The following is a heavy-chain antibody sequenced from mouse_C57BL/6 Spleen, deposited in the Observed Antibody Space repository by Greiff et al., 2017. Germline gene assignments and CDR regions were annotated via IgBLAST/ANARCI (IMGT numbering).Heavy chain of an antibody. J-gene: IGHJ1*03. D-gene: IGHD3-3*01. CDR2: IYPGNGDT. CDR3: ARRAVRGYFAD. CDR1: GYAFSSYC. V-gene: IGHV1-82*01. Sequence: QVQLKQSGPELVRPGASVKMSCKASGYAFSSYCMNWVKQRTGKGLEWIGRIYPGNGDTDYNGKFKGKATLTADKSSSTAYMQLSSLTSEDSAVYFCARRAVRGYFADWGKGTPVTVSS.